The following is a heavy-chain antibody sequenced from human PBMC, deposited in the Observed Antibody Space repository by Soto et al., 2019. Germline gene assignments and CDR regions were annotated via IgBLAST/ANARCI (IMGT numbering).Heavy chain of an antibody. D-gene: IGHD2-2*01. CDR3: ARDCSSTSCYAFLDY. Sequence: SETLSLTCDVYCGSFSGYIWTWIRQTPGKGLQWIGQINHSGSANYAQKLQGRVTMTTDTSTSTAYMELRSLRSDDTAVYYCARDCSSTSCYAFLDYWGQGTLVTVSS. V-gene: IGHV4-34*10. J-gene: IGHJ4*02. CDR2: INHSGSA. CDR1: CGSFSGYI.